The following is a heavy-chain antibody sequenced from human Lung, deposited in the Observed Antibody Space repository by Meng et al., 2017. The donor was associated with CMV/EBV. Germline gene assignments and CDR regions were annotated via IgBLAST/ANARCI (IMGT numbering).Heavy chain of an antibody. CDR3: ARDSSGSYYGAFDI. Sequence: SVKVSXKASGYTFTNYFMHWVRQGPGQGLEWMGVINTGSGSTNYAQKFQGRVSMTRDTSTSTVYMEVSSLRSEDTAVYFCARDSSGSYYGAFDIWGGGTMVTVSS. J-gene: IGHJ3*02. D-gene: IGHD1-26*01. CDR2: INTGSGST. V-gene: IGHV1-46*01. CDR1: GYTFTNYF.